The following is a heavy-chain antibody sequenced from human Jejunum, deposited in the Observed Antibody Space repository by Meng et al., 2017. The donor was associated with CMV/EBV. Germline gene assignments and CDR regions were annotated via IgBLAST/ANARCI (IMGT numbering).Heavy chain of an antibody. V-gene: IGHV4-39*01. CDR2: IDYRGTT. D-gene: IGHD1-26*01. Sequence: GSIGSHYYSWGWIRQPPGKGLEWIGNIDYRGTTYYNPSLRSRATMSVDTSRNQFSLRLSSVTAADTAVYYCATHKWEPKSDPMDYWGQGTLVTVSS. CDR1: GSIGSHYYS. J-gene: IGHJ4*02. CDR3: ATHKWEPKSDPMDY.